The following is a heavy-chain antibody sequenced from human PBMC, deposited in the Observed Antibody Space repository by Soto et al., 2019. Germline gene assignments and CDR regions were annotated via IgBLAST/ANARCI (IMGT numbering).Heavy chain of an antibody. CDR3: AREDCSSTSCYAAPYYYYHMDV. J-gene: IGHJ6*03. D-gene: IGHD2-2*01. CDR2: IWYDGSNK. Sequence: QVQLVESGGGVVQPGRSLRLSCAASGFTFSSYGMHWVRQAPGKGLEWVAVIWYDGSNKYYADSVKGRFTISRDNSKNTLYLQMNSLRAEDTAVYYCAREDCSSTSCYAAPYYYYHMDVWGKGTTVTVSS. CDR1: GFTFSSYG. V-gene: IGHV3-33*01.